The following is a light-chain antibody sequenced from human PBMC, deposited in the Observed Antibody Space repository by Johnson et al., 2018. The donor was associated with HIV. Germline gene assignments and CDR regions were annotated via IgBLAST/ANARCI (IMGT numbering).Light chain of an antibody. CDR3: GTWDTSLSVRGI. Sequence: QSVLTQPPSVSAAPGRRVTVSCSGRSSNIGDHSVSWFQHLPGAAPKLLIFKNNERPSGIPARFPVSKSGTSATLAIPGLQPGDEGDYYCGTWDTSLSVRGIVGTGTKVTVL. J-gene: IGLJ1*01. V-gene: IGLV1-51*02. CDR1: SSNIGDHS. CDR2: KNN.